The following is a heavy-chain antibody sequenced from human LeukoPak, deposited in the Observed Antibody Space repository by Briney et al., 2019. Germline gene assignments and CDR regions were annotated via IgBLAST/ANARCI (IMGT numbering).Heavy chain of an antibody. CDR3: ASRSTYYYDSSGYYSDADPFDI. D-gene: IGHD3-22*01. J-gene: IGHJ3*02. Sequence: GGSLRLSCAASGFTVSSNYMSWVRQAPGKGLEWVSVIYSGGSTYYADSVKGRFTISRDNAKNSLYLQMNSLRAEDTAVYYCASRSTYYYDSSGYYSDADPFDIWGQGTMVTVSS. CDR2: IYSGGST. V-gene: IGHV3-53*01. CDR1: GFTVSSNY.